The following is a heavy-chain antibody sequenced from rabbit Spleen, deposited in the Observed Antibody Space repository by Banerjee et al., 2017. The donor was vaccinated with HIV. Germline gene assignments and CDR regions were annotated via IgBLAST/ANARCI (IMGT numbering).Heavy chain of an antibody. J-gene: IGHJ6*01. CDR3: ARDLDNVIGWNFGW. D-gene: IGHD4-1*01. CDR1: GFSFSSGYD. CDR2: IYAGGTGRT. Sequence: QSLEESGGDLVKPGASLTLTCKVSGFSFSSGYDMCWVRQAPGKGPEWIACIYAGGTGRTYYASWAKGRFTISKTSSTTVTLQMTSLTAADTATYFCARDLDNVIGWNFGWWGPGTLVTVS. V-gene: IGHV1S40*01.